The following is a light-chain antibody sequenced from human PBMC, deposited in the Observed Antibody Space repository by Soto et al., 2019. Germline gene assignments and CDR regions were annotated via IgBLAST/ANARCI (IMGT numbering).Light chain of an antibody. CDR1: QSVSSY. CDR3: RQPYT. V-gene: IGKV3-11*01. Sequence: EIVLTQSPATLSLSPGERATLSCRASQSVSSYLAWYQQKPGQAPRLLIYDASNRATGIPARFSGSGSGTDFTLTMSSLGPEGLAVYYCRQPYTFGQGTKLGSK. CDR2: DAS. J-gene: IGKJ2*01.